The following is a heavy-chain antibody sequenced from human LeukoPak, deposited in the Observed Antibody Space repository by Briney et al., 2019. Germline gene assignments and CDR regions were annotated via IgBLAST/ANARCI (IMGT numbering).Heavy chain of an antibody. D-gene: IGHD4-23*01. V-gene: IGHV3-30-3*01. CDR2: ISYDGSNK. CDR3: ARAHYGGKNGLGYFQH. CDR1: GFTFSSYA. J-gene: IGHJ1*01. Sequence: PGGSLRLSCAASGFTFSSYAMHWVRQAPGKGLEWVAVISYDGSNKYYADSVKGRFTISRDNSKNTLYLQMNSLRAEDTAVYYCARAHYGGKNGLGYFQHWGQGTLVTVSS.